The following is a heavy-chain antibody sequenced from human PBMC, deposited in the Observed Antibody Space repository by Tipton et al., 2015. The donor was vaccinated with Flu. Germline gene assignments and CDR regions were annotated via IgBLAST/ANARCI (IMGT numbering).Heavy chain of an antibody. CDR1: GFTFSMYA. V-gene: IGHV4-38-2*01. CDR2: IYHTGST. J-gene: IGHJ5*02. CDR3: ARRDFSNYVSDPKSWFDP. Sequence: LRLSCAASGFTFSMYAMSWVRQAPGKGLEWIGNIYHTGSTYHNPSLKSRVTMSVDTSRNHLSLRLRSVTAADTAVYFCARRDFSNYVSDPKSWFDPWGQGTLVTVSS. D-gene: IGHD4-11*01.